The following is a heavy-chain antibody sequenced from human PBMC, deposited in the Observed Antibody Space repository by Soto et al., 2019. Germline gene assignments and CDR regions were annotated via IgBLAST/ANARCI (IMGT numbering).Heavy chain of an antibody. V-gene: IGHV5-51*01. J-gene: IGHJ4*02. CDR2: IYPGDSDT. CDR3: ARQLWYDSSGYSDF. Sequence: HGESLKISCKGSGYTFTSYWIGWVRQMPGKGLEWMGIIYPGDSDTRYSPSFRGQVTISADKSISTAYLQWSSLEASDTAMYYCARQLWYDSSGYSDFWGQGTPVTVSS. CDR1: GYTFTSYW. D-gene: IGHD3-22*01.